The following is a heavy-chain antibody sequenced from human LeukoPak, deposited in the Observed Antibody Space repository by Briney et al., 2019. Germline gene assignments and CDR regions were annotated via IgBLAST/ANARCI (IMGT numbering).Heavy chain of an antibody. D-gene: IGHD2-15*01. CDR3: ARGAWATRLGS. J-gene: IGHJ4*02. V-gene: IGHV4-34*01. Sequence: SEPLSLTCAVYGESLNSYYWSWVRQPPGEGLEWIGEIYESGTTEYNPSLKSRVTISMVPSKQQFSLSLSSVTAADTAVYYCARGAWATRLGSWGLGTPVIVSS. CDR1: GESLNSYY. CDR2: IYESGTT.